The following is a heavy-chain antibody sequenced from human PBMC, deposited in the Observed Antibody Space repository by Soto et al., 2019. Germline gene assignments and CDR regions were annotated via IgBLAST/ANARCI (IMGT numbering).Heavy chain of an antibody. V-gene: IGHV1-69*13. CDR2: IIPILGTA. Sequence: GASVKVSCKASGGTFSSYAISGVRQAPGQGLEWMGGIIPILGTANYAQKFQGRVTITADESTSTAYMELSSLRSEDTAVYYCARGLDSSRDYWGQGTLVTVSS. CDR3: ARGLDSSRDY. D-gene: IGHD6-13*01. CDR1: GGTFSSYA. J-gene: IGHJ4*02.